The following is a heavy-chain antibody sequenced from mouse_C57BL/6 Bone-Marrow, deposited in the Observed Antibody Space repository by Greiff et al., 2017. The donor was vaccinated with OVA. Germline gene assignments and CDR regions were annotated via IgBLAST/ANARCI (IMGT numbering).Heavy chain of an antibody. D-gene: IGHD2-4*01. CDR2: INPSTGGT. V-gene: IGHV1-42*01. J-gene: IGHJ3*01. Sequence: VQLQQSGPELVKPGASVKISCKASGYSFTGYYMNWVKQSPEKSLEWIGEINPSTGGTTYNQKFKAKATLTVDKSSSTAYMQLKSLTSEDSAVYYCAREGDYDGAYWGQGTLVTVSA. CDR3: AREGDYDGAY. CDR1: GYSFTGYY.